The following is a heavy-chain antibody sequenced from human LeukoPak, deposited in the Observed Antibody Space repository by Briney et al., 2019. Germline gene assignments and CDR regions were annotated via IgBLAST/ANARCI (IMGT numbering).Heavy chain of an antibody. Sequence: GGSLRLSCAASGFTFSESWMGWVRQAPGKGLEWVANMNQDGSEKDYVDSVKGRFTISRDNARESLYLQMSSLRAEDTAVYYCATYTHWVAGDVWGHGTTVTVSS. D-gene: IGHD3-16*01. CDR1: GFTFSESW. CDR2: MNQDGSEK. V-gene: IGHV3-7*01. J-gene: IGHJ6*02. CDR3: ATYTHWVAGDV.